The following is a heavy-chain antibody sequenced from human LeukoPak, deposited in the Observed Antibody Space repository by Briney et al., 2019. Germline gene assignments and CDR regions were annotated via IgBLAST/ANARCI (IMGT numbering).Heavy chain of an antibody. D-gene: IGHD2-2*01. Sequence: SETLSLTCTVSGGSINSRSYYWGWIRQPPGKGLEWIGSIYYSGNTYYNPSLKGRVTISVDTSKNQFSLRLSSVTAADTAVYYCANKHCSSTSCAIGLVDYWGQGTLVTVSS. CDR2: IYYSGNT. CDR3: ANKHCSSTSCAIGLVDY. J-gene: IGHJ4*02. CDR1: GGSINSRSYY. V-gene: IGHV4-39*01.